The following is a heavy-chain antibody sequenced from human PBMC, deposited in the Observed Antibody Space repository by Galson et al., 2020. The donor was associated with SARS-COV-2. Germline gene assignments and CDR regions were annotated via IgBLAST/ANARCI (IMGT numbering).Heavy chain of an antibody. V-gene: IGHV1-46*01. CDR3: ARGGEQYYDILTGVHRVSGWDWFDP. D-gene: IGHD3-9*01. CDR2: ITPSGGST. CDR1: GYTFTSYS. Sequence: ASVKVSCKASGYTFTSYSMHWVRQAPGQGLEWMGIITPSGGSTSYAQKLQGRVTMTRDTSTSTVYMELSSLRSEDTAVYYCARGGEQYYDILTGVHRVSGWDWFDPWCQGTLVTVSS. J-gene: IGHJ5*02.